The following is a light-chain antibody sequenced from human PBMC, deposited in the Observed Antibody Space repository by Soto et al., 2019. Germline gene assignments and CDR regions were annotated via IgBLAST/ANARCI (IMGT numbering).Light chain of an antibody. J-gene: IGKJ1*01. CDR1: QVISNF. Sequence: DIQMTQSPSSLSASVGDRITITCRASQVISNFLAWYQQKPGKVPKLLIRAASTLQSGVPSRFSGSGSGTDFALTISSLQPEDVATYYCKKYDSAPWTFGQGTKVEIK. CDR2: AAS. V-gene: IGKV1-27*01. CDR3: KKYDSAPWT.